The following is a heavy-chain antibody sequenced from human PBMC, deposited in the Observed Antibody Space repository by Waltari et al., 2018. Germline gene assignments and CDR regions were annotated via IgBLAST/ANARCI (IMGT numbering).Heavy chain of an antibody. J-gene: IGHJ5*02. Sequence: EVQLVESGGGLVQPGGSLRLSCAASGFTFSNYWMHWVRQAPGKGLGWGEGSKGDGGGTSYGAFAKGLLPISRDNANNMLYLQMNSLRAEDTAVYYCTRTRYCSTTSCQVDWFDPWGQGTLVTVSS. CDR1: GFTFSNYW. CDR3: TRTRYCSTTSCQVDWFDP. V-gene: IGHV3-74*01. CDR2: SKGDGGGT. D-gene: IGHD2-2*01.